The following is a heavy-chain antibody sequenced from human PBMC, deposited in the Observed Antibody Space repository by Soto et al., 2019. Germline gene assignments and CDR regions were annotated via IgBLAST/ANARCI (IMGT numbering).Heavy chain of an antibody. J-gene: IGHJ5*01. D-gene: IGHD4-4*01. Sequence: GGSLRLSCVASGFTFSTYAMSWVRQAPGKGLEWVSTITTSGGNTYYADSVQGRFTISRDNSKNTLYLQMNSLRAEDTAVYYCATAKRGTVSLLSAWGQGTLVTVSS. V-gene: IGHV3-23*01. CDR2: ITTSGGNT. CDR3: ATAKRGTVSLLSA. CDR1: GFTFSTYA.